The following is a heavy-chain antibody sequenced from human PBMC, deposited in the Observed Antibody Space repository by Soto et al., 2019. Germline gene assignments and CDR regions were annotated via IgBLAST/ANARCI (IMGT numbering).Heavy chain of an antibody. CDR3: ARVVTTSCKTHVCPYSGMAV. V-gene: IGHV3-30-3*01. J-gene: IGHJ6*02. D-gene: IGHD2-2*01. CDR2: VSYEGNNK. Sequence: QVQLVESGGGVVQPGRSLRLSCAASGFSFNNYNLHWVRQAPGKGLEWVEVVSYEGNNKYYGDSVKGRFTISKDESKTTEYLKRTCMRSEDTANYYCARVVTTSCKTHVCPYSGMAVWGLPTTVTVSS. CDR1: GFSFNNYN.